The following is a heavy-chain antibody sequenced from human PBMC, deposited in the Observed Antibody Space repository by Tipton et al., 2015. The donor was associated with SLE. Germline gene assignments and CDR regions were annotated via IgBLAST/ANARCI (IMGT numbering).Heavy chain of an antibody. CDR2: ISGSRGST. CDR1: GFTFMNYG. Sequence: FLRLSCAASGFTFMNYGMSWVRQAPGKGPEWVTAISGSRGSTYYADSVKGRFTISRDNSQNTLYLQMNSLRDEDTATYYCAKDRRGSYSPSLFGLWGQGMLVTVSS. J-gene: IGHJ4*01. V-gene: IGHV3-23*01. CDR3: AKDRRGSYSPSLFGL. D-gene: IGHD1-26*01.